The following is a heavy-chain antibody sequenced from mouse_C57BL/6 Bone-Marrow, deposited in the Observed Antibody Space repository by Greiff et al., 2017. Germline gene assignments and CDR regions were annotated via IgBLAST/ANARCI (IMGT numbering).Heavy chain of an antibody. CDR2: ISYSGST. CDR1: GYSITSDY. Sequence: EVQLVESGPGLAKPSQTLSLTCSVTGYSITSDYWNWIRKFPGNKLEYMGYISYSGSTYYNPSLTSRISITRDTSKNQYYLQLNSVNTEDTATYYCARSHYYGSSWDYFDYWGQGTTLTVSS. V-gene: IGHV3-8*01. J-gene: IGHJ2*01. D-gene: IGHD1-1*01. CDR3: ARSHYYGSSWDYFDY.